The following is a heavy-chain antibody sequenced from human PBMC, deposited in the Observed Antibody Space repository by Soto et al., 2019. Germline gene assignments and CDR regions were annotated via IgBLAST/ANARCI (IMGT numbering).Heavy chain of an antibody. Sequence: PGGSLRLSCAASGFTFSTYGMHWVRQAPGKGLEWVAVIWYDGSNKYYADSVKGRFTISRDNSKNSLYLQMNSLRAEDTALYYCARDCSGGSCYYFDYWGQGALVTVSS. CDR3: ARDCSGGSCYYFDY. J-gene: IGHJ4*02. V-gene: IGHV3-33*01. CDR2: IWYDGSNK. CDR1: GFTFSTYG. D-gene: IGHD2-15*01.